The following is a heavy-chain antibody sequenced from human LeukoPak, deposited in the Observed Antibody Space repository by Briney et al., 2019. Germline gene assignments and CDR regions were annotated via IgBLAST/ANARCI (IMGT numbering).Heavy chain of an antibody. V-gene: IGHV3-66*02. CDR2: IYSGGST. Sequence: GGSLRLSCAASGFTFSSYWMHWVRQAPGKGLEWVSVIYSGGSTYYADSVKGRFTISRDNSKNTLYLQMNSLRAEDTAVYYCAREQWELPDHDAFDIWGQGTMVTVSS. J-gene: IGHJ3*02. CDR3: AREQWELPDHDAFDI. CDR1: GFTFSSYW. D-gene: IGHD1-26*01.